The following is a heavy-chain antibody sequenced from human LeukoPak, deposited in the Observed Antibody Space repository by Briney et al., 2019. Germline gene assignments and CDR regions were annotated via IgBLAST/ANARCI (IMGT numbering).Heavy chain of an antibody. CDR2: INTKSGDA. D-gene: IGHD6-13*01. CDR3: ARDGSSETDYYYYYYMDV. J-gene: IGHJ6*03. V-gene: IGHV1-2*02. CDR1: GSTFSDYH. Sequence: ASVKVSCKASGSTFSDYHITWVRQASGQGPEWMGWINTKSGDAKYNQAFQGRVTMTRDTSISTAYMELSRLRSDDTAVYYCARDGSSETDYYYYYYMDVWGKGTTVTVSS.